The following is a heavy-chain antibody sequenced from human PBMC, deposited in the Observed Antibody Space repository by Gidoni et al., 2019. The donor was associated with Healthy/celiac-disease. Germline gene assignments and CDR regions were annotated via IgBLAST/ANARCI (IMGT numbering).Heavy chain of an antibody. CDR1: GFTFSSYS. V-gene: IGHV3-21*01. Sequence: EVQLVESGGGLVKPGGSLRLSCAASGFTFSSYSMNWVRQAPGKGLEWVSSISSSSSYIYYADSVKGRFTISRDNAKNSLYLQMNSLRAEDTAVYYCARDLYCSSTSCPGMDVWGQGTTVTVSS. CDR2: ISSSSSYI. CDR3: ARDLYCSSTSCPGMDV. D-gene: IGHD2-2*01. J-gene: IGHJ6*02.